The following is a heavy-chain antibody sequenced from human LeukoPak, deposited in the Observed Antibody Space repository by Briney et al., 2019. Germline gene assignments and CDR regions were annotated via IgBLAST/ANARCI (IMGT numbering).Heavy chain of an antibody. V-gene: IGHV1-18*01. CDR1: GYTFTIYG. CDR3: ARDPASSINTNWFDP. D-gene: IGHD2-2*01. J-gene: IGHJ5*02. CDR2: ISAYNGNT. Sequence: GASVKVSCKASGYTFTIYGISWVRQSPGQGLEWMGWISAYNGNTNYAQKLQGRVIMTTDTSTSTAYMELRSLRSDDTAVYYCARDPASSINTNWFDPWGQGTLVTVSS.